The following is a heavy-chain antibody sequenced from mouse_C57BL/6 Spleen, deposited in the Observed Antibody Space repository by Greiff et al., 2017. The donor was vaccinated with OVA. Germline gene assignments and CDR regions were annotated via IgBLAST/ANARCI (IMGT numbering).Heavy chain of an antibody. V-gene: IGHV5-16*01. D-gene: IGHD2-3*01. CDR1: GFTFSDYY. CDR3: ARGGLYDGYFGGFAY. J-gene: IGHJ3*01. Sequence: EVNVVESEGGLVQPGSSMKLSCTASGFTFSDYYMAWVRQVPEKGLEWVANINYDGSSTYYLDSLKSRFIISRDNAKNILYLQMSSLKSEDTATYYCARGGLYDGYFGGFAYWGQGTLVTVSA. CDR2: INYDGSST.